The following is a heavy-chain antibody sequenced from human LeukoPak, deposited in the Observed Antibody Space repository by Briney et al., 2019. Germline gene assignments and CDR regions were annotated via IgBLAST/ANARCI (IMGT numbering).Heavy chain of an antibody. CDR1: GFTFSDHY. CDR3: AQFSKGA. CDR2: IKNKANRYTT. Sequence: GGSLRLSCAASGFTFSDHYMDWVRQTPGKGLEWVGLIKNKANRYTTEYAASVKGRFTISRDDSKNSLYLQMNSLKTEDTAVYYCAQFSKGAWGQETLVTVSS. V-gene: IGHV3-72*01. J-gene: IGHJ5*02. D-gene: IGHD2/OR15-2a*01.